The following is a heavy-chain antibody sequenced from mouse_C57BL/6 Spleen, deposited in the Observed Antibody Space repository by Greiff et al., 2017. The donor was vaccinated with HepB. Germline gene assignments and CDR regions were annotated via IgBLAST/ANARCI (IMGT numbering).Heavy chain of an antibody. CDR2: ISSGGSYT. CDR3: ARHTFLHFDY. V-gene: IGHV5-6*01. J-gene: IGHJ2*01. Sequence: EVQGVESGGDLVKPGGSLKLSCAASGFTFSSYGMSWVRQTPDKRLEWVATISSGGSYTYYPDSVKGRYTISRDNAKNTLYLQMSSLKSEDTAMYYCARHTFLHFDYWGQGTTLTVSS. CDR1: GFTFSSYG.